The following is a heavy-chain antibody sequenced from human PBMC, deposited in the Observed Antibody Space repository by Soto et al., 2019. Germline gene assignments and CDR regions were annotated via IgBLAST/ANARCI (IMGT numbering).Heavy chain of an antibody. V-gene: IGHV3-30*18. J-gene: IGHJ4*02. Sequence: QVQLVESGGGVVQPGRSLRLSCAASGFTFSSYGMHWVRQAPGKGLEWVALISYDGSNKNYADSVKGRFTISRDNSKITLYLQRNSLRAECRAVYYCWKGGAGYSRPDYWGQGTLVTVSS. CDR1: GFTFSSYG. CDR2: ISYDGSNK. D-gene: IGHD6-13*01. CDR3: WKGGAGYSRPDY.